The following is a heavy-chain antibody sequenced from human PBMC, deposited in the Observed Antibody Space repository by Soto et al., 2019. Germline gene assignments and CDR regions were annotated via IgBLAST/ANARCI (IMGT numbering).Heavy chain of an antibody. Sequence: EEQLVQSGAEVKEPGESLMISCQGSGYRFSDYWIHWVRQGPGKGLEWMGKIDPSDSFTTYSPSFQGRVTISIDKSITTAFLRWTGLKSSDTAMYYCANLDFTCGSVDVFDSWGQGTMVTVSS. D-gene: IGHD3-3*01. V-gene: IGHV5-10-1*03. CDR3: ANLDFTCGSVDVFDS. CDR2: IDPSDSFT. J-gene: IGHJ3*02. CDR1: GYRFSDYW.